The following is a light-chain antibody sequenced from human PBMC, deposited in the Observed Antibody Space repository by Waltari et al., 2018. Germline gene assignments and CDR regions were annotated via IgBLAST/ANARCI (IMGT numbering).Light chain of an antibody. CDR3: AAWDNSLSGWV. CDR2: RND. V-gene: IGLV1-47*01. J-gene: IGLJ3*02. Sequence: QSVLTPPPSASGTPGQRVTISCSGICSNTGNNYVFLYQQLPGTAPKLLIYRNDQRPSGVPDRFSGSKSVTSASLAIGGLRSEDEADYHCAAWDNSLSGWVFGEGTKLTVL. CDR1: CSNTGNNY.